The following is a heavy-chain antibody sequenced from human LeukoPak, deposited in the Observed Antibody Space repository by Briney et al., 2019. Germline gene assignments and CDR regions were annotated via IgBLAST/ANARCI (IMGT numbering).Heavy chain of an antibody. J-gene: IGHJ6*02. Sequence: SETLSLTCTVSGGSISGYYWSWIRQPPGKGLEWIGYIYYSGTTKYNPSLKNRVTISVDTSKNQFSLKLNSVTAADTAVYYCARISSSIYYGMDVWGQGTRVTVSS. CDR3: ARISSSIYYGMDV. CDR2: IYYSGTT. CDR1: GGSISGYY. V-gene: IGHV4-59*01. D-gene: IGHD6-13*01.